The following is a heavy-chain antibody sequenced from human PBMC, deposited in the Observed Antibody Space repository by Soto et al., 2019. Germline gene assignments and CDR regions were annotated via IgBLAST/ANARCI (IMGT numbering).Heavy chain of an antibody. V-gene: IGHV1-69*01. J-gene: IGHJ4*02. CDR3: ARIPRYSYPTTDPLDN. CDR1: GGTFNTYT. D-gene: IGHD2-15*01. CDR2: ILPIMGSV. Sequence: QVHLVQSGSEVKKPGSSVTVSCKASGGTFNTYTFSWVRQAPGQGLEWMGSILPIMGSVNYAHDFRGRLSITADPSTTTAYIELTSLTSHETAIYYCARIPRYSYPTTDPLDNWGQGTLVTVSS.